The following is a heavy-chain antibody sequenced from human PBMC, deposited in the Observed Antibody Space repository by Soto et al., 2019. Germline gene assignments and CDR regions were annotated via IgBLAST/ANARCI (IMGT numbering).Heavy chain of an antibody. CDR1: GFTFSRYW. V-gene: IGHV3-43*01. D-gene: IGHD6-19*01. CDR3: AKDRGQWLRDPNFDY. CDR2: INWDGGRT. Sequence: GGSLRLSCAASGFTFSRYWMDWVRQAPRKGLEWVSTINWDGGRTYYVDSVKGRFIISRDNSKNSLYLQMNSLRTEDTALYYCAKDRGQWLRDPNFDYWGQGTLVTVSS. J-gene: IGHJ4*02.